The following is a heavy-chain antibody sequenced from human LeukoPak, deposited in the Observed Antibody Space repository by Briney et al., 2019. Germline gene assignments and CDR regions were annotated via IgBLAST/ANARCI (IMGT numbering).Heavy chain of an antibody. CDR2: IIPIFGTA. J-gene: IGHJ4*02. D-gene: IGHD2-15*01. Sequence: SVKVSCKASGGTFSSYAISWVRQAPGQGLEWMGGIIPIFGTANYAQKFQGRVTMTRDMSTSTVYMELSSLRSEDTAVYYCARGAGVVVVAATLDYWGQGTLITVSS. CDR3: ARGAGVVVVAATLDY. CDR1: GGTFSSYA. V-gene: IGHV1-69*05.